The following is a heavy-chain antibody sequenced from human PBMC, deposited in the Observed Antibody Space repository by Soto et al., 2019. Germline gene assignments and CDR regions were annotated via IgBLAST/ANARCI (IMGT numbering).Heavy chain of an antibody. CDR3: ARDPMGATAAHFDY. CDR2: IYYSGST. CDR1: GGSVSIRSYF. J-gene: IGHJ4*02. V-gene: IGHV4-61*01. D-gene: IGHD1-26*01. Sequence: ETLSLTCTVAGGSVSIRSYFWSWIRQPPGKGLEWIGCIYYSGSTNYNPSLKSRVTISLDTSKNQFSLKLSSVTAADTAVYYCARDPMGATAAHFDYWGQGTLVTVSS.